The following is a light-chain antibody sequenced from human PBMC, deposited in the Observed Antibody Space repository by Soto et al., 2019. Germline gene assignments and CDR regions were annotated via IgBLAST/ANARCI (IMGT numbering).Light chain of an antibody. CDR1: QSVSSN. Sequence: EIVITQSPATLSVSPGERATLSCRASQSVSSNLAWYQQKPGQAPRLLIYGASTRATGIPARFSGSGSGREFSLAISRLRSEDCAVLYGLRCNNRPPFIFRAETNDDI. V-gene: IGKV3-15*01. CDR3: LRCNNRPPFI. CDR2: GAS. J-gene: IGKJ3*01.